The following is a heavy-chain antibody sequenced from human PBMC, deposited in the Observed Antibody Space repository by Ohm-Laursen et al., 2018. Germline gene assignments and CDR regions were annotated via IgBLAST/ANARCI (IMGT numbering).Heavy chain of an antibody. D-gene: IGHD1-26*01. J-gene: IGHJ4*02. CDR2: IKQDGSEK. V-gene: IGHV3-7*01. CDR1: GFTFSSYW. Sequence: SLRLSCSASGFTFSSYWMSWVRQAPGKGLEWVANIKQDGSEKYYVDSVKGRFTISRDNAKNSLYLQMNSLRAEDTAVYYCAKDRSGSALSDGIEYWGQGTLVTVSS. CDR3: AKDRSGSALSDGIEY.